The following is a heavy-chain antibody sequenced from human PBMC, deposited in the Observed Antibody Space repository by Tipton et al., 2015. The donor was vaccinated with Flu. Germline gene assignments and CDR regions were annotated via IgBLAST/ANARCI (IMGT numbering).Heavy chain of an antibody. J-gene: IGHJ4*02. D-gene: IGHD3-3*01. V-gene: IGHV4-59*01. CDR2: IYYSGST. CDR3: ARSPEYYDFWSGYCFDY. Sequence: LRLSCTVSGGSISSYYWSWIRQPPGKGLEWIGYIYYSGSTNYNPSLKSRVTTSVDTSKNQFSLKLSSVTAADTAVYYCARSPEYYDFWSGYCFDYWGQGTLVTVSS. CDR1: GGSISSYY.